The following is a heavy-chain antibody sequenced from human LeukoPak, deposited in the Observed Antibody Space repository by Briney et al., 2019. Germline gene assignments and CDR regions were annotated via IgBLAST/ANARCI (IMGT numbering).Heavy chain of an antibody. CDR1: GFTFSSYA. CDR3: ARVRQQLVRLYYYYYMDV. Sequence: GGSLRLSCAASGFTFSSYAMSWVRQAPGKGLEWVSSISSSSYIYYADSVKGRFTISRDNAKNSLYLQMNSPRAEDTAVYYCARVRQQLVRLYYYYYMDVWGKGTTVTVSS. J-gene: IGHJ6*03. D-gene: IGHD6-13*01. V-gene: IGHV3-21*01. CDR2: ISSSSYI.